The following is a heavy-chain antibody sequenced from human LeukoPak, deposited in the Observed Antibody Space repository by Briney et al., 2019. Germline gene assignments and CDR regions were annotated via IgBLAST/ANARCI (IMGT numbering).Heavy chain of an antibody. CDR3: ARVDDRGHYYDSSGPRKLFDY. CDR2: INPNSGGT. D-gene: IGHD3-22*01. J-gene: IGHJ4*02. V-gene: IGHV1-2*02. CDR1: GYIFIGYY. Sequence: ASVKVSCKASGYIFIGYYMHWVRQAPGQGLEWMGWINPNSGGTNYAQKFQGRVTMTRDTSIRTAYMELSRLRFDDTAVYYCARVDDRGHYYDSSGPRKLFDYWGQGTLVTVSS.